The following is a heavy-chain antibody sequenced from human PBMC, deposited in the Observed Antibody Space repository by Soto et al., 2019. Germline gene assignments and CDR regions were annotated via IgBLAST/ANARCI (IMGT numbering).Heavy chain of an antibody. CDR3: AKDPRQYCSSTSCYGALDY. CDR2: ISYDGSNK. Sequence: QVQLVESGGGVVQPGRSLRPSCAASGFTFSSYGMHWVRQAPGKGLGGVAVISYDGSNKYYADSVKGRFTISRDNSKNTLYLQMNSLRAEDTAVYYCAKDPRQYCSSTSCYGALDYWGQGTLVTVSS. J-gene: IGHJ4*02. D-gene: IGHD2-2*01. CDR1: GFTFSSYG. V-gene: IGHV3-30*18.